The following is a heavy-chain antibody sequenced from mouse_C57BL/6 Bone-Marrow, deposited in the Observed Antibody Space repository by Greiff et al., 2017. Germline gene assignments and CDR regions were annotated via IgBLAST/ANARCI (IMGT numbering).Heavy chain of an antibody. CDR3: ARGGLLLFAY. J-gene: IGHJ3*01. Sequence: VMLVESGAELARPGASVKLSCKASGYTFTSYGISWVKQRTGQGLEWIGEIYPRSGNTYYNEKFKGKATLTADKSSSTAYMELRSLTSEDSAVYYCARGGLLLFAYWGQGTLVTVSA. CDR2: IYPRSGNT. D-gene: IGHD2-3*01. V-gene: IGHV1-81*01. CDR1: GYTFTSYG.